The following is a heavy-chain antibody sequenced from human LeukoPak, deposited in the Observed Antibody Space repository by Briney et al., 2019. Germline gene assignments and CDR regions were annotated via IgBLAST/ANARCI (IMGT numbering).Heavy chain of an antibody. V-gene: IGHV3-74*01. D-gene: IGHD3-22*01. CDR3: ATLGYYDSSGPDY. Sequence: GGSLRLSCAASGSTFSSYWMHWVRQAPGKGLVWVSRINSDGSSTSYADSVKGRFTISRDNAKNTLYLQMNSLRAEDTAVYYCATLGYYDSSGPDYWGQGTLVTVSS. CDR2: INSDGSST. CDR1: GSTFSSYW. J-gene: IGHJ4*02.